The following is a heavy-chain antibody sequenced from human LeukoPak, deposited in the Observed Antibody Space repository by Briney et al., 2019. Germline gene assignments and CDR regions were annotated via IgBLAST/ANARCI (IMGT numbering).Heavy chain of an antibody. J-gene: IGHJ4*02. D-gene: IGHD3-22*01. V-gene: IGHV1-46*01. Sequence: ASVKVSCKASGYTFTSYYMHWVRQAPGQGLEWMGMINPSGGSTSYAQKFQGRVTMTRDTSTSTVYMELSSLRSEDTAVYYCARDRGRYYYDSSGYFPDYWGQGTLVTVSS. CDR3: ARDRGRYYYDSSGYFPDY. CDR2: INPSGGST. CDR1: GYTFTSYY.